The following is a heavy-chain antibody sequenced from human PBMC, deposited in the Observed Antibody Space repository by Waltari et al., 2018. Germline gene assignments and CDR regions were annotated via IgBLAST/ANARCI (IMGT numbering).Heavy chain of an antibody. J-gene: IGHJ3*02. Sequence: EVQLVESGGGLVQPGGSLRLSCAASGFTVSSNYMSWVRQAPGKGLEWVSVIRRGGSTYSEDSGKGRLTISRDNSKNTLYLQMNSLRAEDTAVYDCASHPYYYDSSGLHNPDAFDIWGQGTMVTVSS. V-gene: IGHV3-66*02. CDR1: GFTVSSNY. CDR3: ASHPYYYDSSGLHNPDAFDI. D-gene: IGHD3-22*01. CDR2: IRRGGST.